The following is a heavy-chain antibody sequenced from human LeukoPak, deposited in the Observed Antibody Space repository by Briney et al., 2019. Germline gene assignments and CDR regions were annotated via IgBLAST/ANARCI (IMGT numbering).Heavy chain of an antibody. CDR1: GFSLSTSGMR. D-gene: IGHD5-12*01. Sequence: SGPALVKPTQTLTLTCTFSGFSLSTSGMRVSWIRQPPGKALEWLARIDWDDDKFYSTSLKTRLTISKDASKTQVVLTMTNMDPVDTATYYCARLGIYGGKRDYFDYWGQGTLVTVSS. CDR2: IDWDDDK. J-gene: IGHJ4*02. V-gene: IGHV2-70*04. CDR3: ARLGIYGGKRDYFDY.